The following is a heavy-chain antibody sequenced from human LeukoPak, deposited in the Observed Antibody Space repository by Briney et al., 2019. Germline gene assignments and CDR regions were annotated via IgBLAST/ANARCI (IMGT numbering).Heavy chain of an antibody. Sequence: ASVKVSCKASGYTFTSYDINWVRQATGQGLEWMGWMNPNSGNTGYAQKFQGRVTMTRNTSISTAYMELSSLRSEDTAVYYCARGRSRCSSTSCYTHGYWGQEPWSPSPQ. V-gene: IGHV1-8*01. J-gene: IGHJ4*01. D-gene: IGHD2-2*02. CDR1: GYTFTSYD. CDR2: MNPNSGNT. CDR3: ARGRSRCSSTSCYTHGY.